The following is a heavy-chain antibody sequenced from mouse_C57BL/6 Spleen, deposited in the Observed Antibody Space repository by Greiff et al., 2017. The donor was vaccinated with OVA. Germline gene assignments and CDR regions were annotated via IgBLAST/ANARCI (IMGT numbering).Heavy chain of an antibody. CDR2: INTGSGGT. CDR3: ARGDGNYWFAY. Sequence: QVQLQQSGAELVRPGTSVKVSCKASGYAFTNYLIEWVKQRPGQGLEWIGVINTGSGGTNYNEKFKGKATLTADKSSSTAYMQLSSLTSEDSAVYFCARGDGNYWFAYWGQGTLVTVSA. D-gene: IGHD2-1*01. V-gene: IGHV1-54*01. CDR1: GYAFTNYL. J-gene: IGHJ3*01.